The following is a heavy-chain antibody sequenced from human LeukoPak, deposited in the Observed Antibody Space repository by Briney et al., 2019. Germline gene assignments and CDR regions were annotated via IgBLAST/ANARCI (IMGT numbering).Heavy chain of an antibody. CDR1: GGTFSSYA. CDR2: IIPILGIA. D-gene: IGHD3-3*01. CDR3: AREGSGNSDYYHGMDV. Sequence: SVKVSCKASGGTFSSYAISWVRQAPGQGLEWMGRIIPILGIANYAQKFQGRVTITADKSTSTAYMELSSLRSEDTAVYYCAREGSGNSDYYHGMDVWGQGTTVTVSS. V-gene: IGHV1-69*04. J-gene: IGHJ6*02.